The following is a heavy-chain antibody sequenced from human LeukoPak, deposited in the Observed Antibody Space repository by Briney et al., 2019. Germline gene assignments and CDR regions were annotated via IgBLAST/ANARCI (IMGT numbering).Heavy chain of an antibody. D-gene: IGHD2-2*01. CDR3: AKDIVVVPAATIFDY. Sequence: GGSLRLSCAASGFTFSSYGMHWVRQAPGKRLEWVAFIRYDGSNKYYADSVKGRFTISRDNSKNTLYLQMNSLRAEDTAVYYCAKDIVVVPAATIFDYWGQGTLVTVSS. V-gene: IGHV3-30*02. CDR1: GFTFSSYG. J-gene: IGHJ4*02. CDR2: IRYDGSNK.